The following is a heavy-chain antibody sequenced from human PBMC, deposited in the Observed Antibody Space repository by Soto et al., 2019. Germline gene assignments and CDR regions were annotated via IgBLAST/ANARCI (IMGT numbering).Heavy chain of an antibody. J-gene: IGHJ4*02. V-gene: IGHV4-39*01. CDR1: GGSISSSSYY. Sequence: PSETLSLTCTVSGGSISSSSYYWGWIRQPPGKGLEWIGSIYYSGSTYYNPSLKSRVTISVDTSKNQFSLKLSSVTAADTAVYYCARLYYYDSSVNWGQGTLVTVSS. CDR2: IYYSGST. CDR3: ARLYYYDSSVN. D-gene: IGHD3-22*01.